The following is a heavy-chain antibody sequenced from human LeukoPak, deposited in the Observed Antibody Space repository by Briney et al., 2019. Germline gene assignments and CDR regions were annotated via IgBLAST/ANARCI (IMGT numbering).Heavy chain of an antibody. CDR3: ASLGRDGYIGFDY. D-gene: IGHD5-24*01. CDR2: IYYSGST. V-gene: IGHV4-59*08. CDR1: GGSISSYY. Sequence: SETLSLTCTVSGGSISSYYWSWIRQPPGKGLEWIGYIYYSGSTNYNPSLKSRVTISVDTSKNQFSLKLCSVTAADTAVYYCASLGRDGYIGFDYWGQGTLVTVSS. J-gene: IGHJ4*02.